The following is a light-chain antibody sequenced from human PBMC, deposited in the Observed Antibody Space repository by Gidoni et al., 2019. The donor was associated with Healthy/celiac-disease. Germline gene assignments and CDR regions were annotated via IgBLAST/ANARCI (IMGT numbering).Light chain of an antibody. CDR2: DAS. Sequence: EIVLTQSPATLSFSPGERPTLSCRASQSVSSYLAWYQQKPGQAPRLLIYDASTRATGIPARFSGSGSGTDFTLTISSLEHEDFAVYYCQQRSNWPPITFGQGTRLEIK. CDR1: QSVSSY. CDR3: QQRSNWPPIT. V-gene: IGKV3-11*01. J-gene: IGKJ5*01.